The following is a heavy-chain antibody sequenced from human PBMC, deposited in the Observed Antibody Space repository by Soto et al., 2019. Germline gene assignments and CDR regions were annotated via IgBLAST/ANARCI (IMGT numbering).Heavy chain of an antibody. CDR2: IYWYDDK. Sequence: QITLKESGPTLVKPTQTLTLTCIFSGFSLSTTGVGVGWIRQPPGKALEWLGIIYWYDDKRYSPSLKSRLTLPKDTSKNQVVLTMTNMDPVDTATDYCAHRRHPYYDSSGFGAFDIWGQGTMVTVSS. D-gene: IGHD3-22*01. J-gene: IGHJ3*02. CDR3: AHRRHPYYDSSGFGAFDI. V-gene: IGHV2-5*01. CDR1: GFSLSTTGVG.